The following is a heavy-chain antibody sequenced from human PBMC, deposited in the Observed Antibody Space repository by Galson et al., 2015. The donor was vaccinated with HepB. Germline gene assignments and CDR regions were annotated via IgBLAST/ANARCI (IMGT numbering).Heavy chain of an antibody. V-gene: IGHV3-7*01. Sequence: SLRLSCAASGFPFSRYWMSWVRQAPGKGLESVANINQDGSEKYYVDSVKGRFTISRDNAENSLYLQVNSLRAEDTAVYYCAREEMATTYYDYYYMDVWGKGTTVTVSS. CDR1: GFPFSRYW. J-gene: IGHJ6*03. CDR3: AREEMATTYYDYYYMDV. CDR2: INQDGSEK. D-gene: IGHD5-24*01.